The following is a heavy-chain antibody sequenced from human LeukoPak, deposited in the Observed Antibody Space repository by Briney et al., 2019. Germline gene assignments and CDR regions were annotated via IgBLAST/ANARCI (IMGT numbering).Heavy chain of an antibody. J-gene: IGHJ4*02. D-gene: IGHD6-13*01. CDR3: ARSIPYGTTWYGRSDY. V-gene: IGHV3-74*01. CDR1: GFTFSNYW. CDR2: LNGDGTNI. Sequence: GGSLRLSCVASGFTFSNYWMQWVRQVPGKGLVWVSRLNGDGTNIIYADSVKGRFTISRDNALNSLYLQMNSLRAEDTAICYCARSIPYGTTWYGRSDYWGQGTLVTVSS.